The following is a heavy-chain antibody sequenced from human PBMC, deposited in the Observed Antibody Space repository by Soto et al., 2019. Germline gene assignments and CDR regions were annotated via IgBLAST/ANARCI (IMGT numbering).Heavy chain of an antibody. Sequence: SVKVSCKASGGTFSSYAISWVRQAPGHGLEWMGGITPIFGTANYAQKFQGRVTITADESTSTAYMELSSLRSEDTAVYYCARDKGPAAGLFDYWGQGTLVTVSS. CDR1: GGTFSSYA. J-gene: IGHJ4*02. CDR3: ARDKGPAAGLFDY. CDR2: ITPIFGTA. V-gene: IGHV1-69*13. D-gene: IGHD6-13*01.